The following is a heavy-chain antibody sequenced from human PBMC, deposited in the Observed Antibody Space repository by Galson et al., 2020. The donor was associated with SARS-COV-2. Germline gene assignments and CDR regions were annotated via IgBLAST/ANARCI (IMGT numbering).Heavy chain of an antibody. V-gene: IGHV3-30*04. CDR3: ARDRDDALEI. Sequence: GGSLRLSCAASGFTFSSYAMHWVRQAPGKGLEWVAVISYDGSNKYYADSVKGRFTISRDNSKNTLYLQMNSLRAEDTAVYYCARDRDDALEIWGQGTMVTVSS. CDR1: GFTFSSYA. CDR2: ISYDGSNK. J-gene: IGHJ3*02.